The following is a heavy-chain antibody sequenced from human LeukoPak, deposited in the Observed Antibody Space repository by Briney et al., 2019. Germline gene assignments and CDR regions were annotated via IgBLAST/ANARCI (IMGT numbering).Heavy chain of an antibody. D-gene: IGHD1-1*01. CDR2: IKYDESND. V-gene: IGHV3-30*02. CDR1: GFTFNGFG. J-gene: IGHJ4*02. Sequence: PGESLRLSCAASGFTFNGFGMHWVRQAPGKGLEWVAFIKYDESNDYYADSVKGRFTISRDNSRNTLYLQMNSLRVEDTAVYFCAKDPHRTGTTSGYVDYWGQGTLVTVSS. CDR3: AKDPHRTGTTSGYVDY.